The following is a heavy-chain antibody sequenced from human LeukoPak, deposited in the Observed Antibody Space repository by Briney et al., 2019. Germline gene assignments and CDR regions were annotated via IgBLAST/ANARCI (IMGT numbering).Heavy chain of an antibody. J-gene: IGHJ4*02. Sequence: PSETLSLTCTVSGGSISSSPYYWSWIRQPPGKGLEWIGSMFYGGSTYYKASLKSRATISVDTSKNQFSLKLDSVTAADTAVYFCASRRVTFDNWGQGTLVTVSS. D-gene: IGHD2-21*02. CDR1: GGSISSSPYY. CDR2: MFYGGST. V-gene: IGHV4-39*01. CDR3: ASRRVTFDN.